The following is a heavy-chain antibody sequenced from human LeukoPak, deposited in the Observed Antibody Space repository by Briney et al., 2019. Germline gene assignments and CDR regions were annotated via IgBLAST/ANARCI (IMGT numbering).Heavy chain of an antibody. D-gene: IGHD6-13*01. CDR1: GGTFSSYA. V-gene: IGHV1-69*13. CDR3: ARGPSSSWSSFDY. Sequence: GASVKVSCKASGGTFSSYAISWVRQAPGQGLEWMGGIIPIFGTANYAQKFQGRVTITADESTSTDYMELSRLRSEDTAVYYCARGPSSSWSSFDYWGQRTLATVSS. J-gene: IGHJ4*02. CDR2: IIPIFGTA.